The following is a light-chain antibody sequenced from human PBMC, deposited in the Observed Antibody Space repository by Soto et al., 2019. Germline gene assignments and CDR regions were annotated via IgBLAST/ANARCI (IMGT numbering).Light chain of an antibody. CDR1: SSNIGNNY. V-gene: IGLV1-51*02. CDR2: ENN. Sequence: QSVLTQPPSVSAAPGQKVTISCSGSSSNIGNNYVSWYQQLPGTAPKLLIYENNKRPSGIPDRFSGSKSGTSATLGITGLQTGDEAYYYCGTWDSSLSALYVFGTGTKVTVL. CDR3: GTWDSSLSALYV. J-gene: IGLJ1*01.